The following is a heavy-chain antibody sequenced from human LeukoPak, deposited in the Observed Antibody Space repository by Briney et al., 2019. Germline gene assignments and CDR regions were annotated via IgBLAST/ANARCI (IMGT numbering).Heavy chain of an antibody. CDR2: IYYSGST. CDR3: ITYSYGLIFDY. D-gene: IGHD5-18*01. CDR1: GGSISSSSYY. J-gene: IGHJ4*02. Sequence: SETLSLTCTVSGGSISSSSYYWGWIRQPPGKGLEWLGSIYYSGSTYYNPSLKSRVTISVDTSKNQFSLKLSPVTAADTAVYYCITYSYGLIFDYWGQGTLVTVSS. V-gene: IGHV4-39*01.